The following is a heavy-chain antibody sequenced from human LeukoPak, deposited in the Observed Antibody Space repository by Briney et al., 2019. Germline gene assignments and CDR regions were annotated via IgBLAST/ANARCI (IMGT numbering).Heavy chain of an antibody. V-gene: IGHV4-59*01. D-gene: IGHD2-8*02. Sequence: SETLSLTCTVSGGSISSYYWSWIRQPPGKGLEWIGYIYYSGSTNYNPSLKSRVTISVDTSKNQFSLKLSSVTAADTAVYYCARGGAGGEIDPGGQGTLGTVSS. CDR3: ARGGAGGEIDP. J-gene: IGHJ5*02. CDR2: IYYSGST. CDR1: GGSISSYY.